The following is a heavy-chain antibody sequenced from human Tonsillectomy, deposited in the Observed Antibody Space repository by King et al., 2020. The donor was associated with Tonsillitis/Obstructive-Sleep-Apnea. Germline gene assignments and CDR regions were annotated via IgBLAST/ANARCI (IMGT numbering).Heavy chain of an antibody. V-gene: IGHV3-48*02. Sequence: VQLVESGGGLVQPGGSLRLSCAASGVIFSTQAMNWVRQAPGKGLEWVSYITSNSDTYYYADSVKGRFTISRDNAKNSLYLQMNSLRDEDTAVYYCARGGGDGWDFDNWGQGTLVTVSS. CDR1: GVIFSTQA. D-gene: IGHD3-16*01. CDR3: ARGGGDGWDFDN. CDR2: ITSNSDTY. J-gene: IGHJ4*02.